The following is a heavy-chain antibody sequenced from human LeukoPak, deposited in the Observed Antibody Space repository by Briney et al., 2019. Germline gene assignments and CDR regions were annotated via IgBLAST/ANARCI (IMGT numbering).Heavy chain of an antibody. CDR1: GFTFSDFW. Sequence: GGSLRLSCAASGFTFSDFWMHWVRQAPGKGLEWVSVIYSGGSTYYADSVKGRFTISRDNSKNTLYLQMNSLRAEDTAVYYCARGNDILTGYSYYMDVWGKGTTVTVSS. V-gene: IGHV3-53*01. J-gene: IGHJ6*03. CDR2: IYSGGST. CDR3: ARGNDILTGYSYYMDV. D-gene: IGHD3-9*01.